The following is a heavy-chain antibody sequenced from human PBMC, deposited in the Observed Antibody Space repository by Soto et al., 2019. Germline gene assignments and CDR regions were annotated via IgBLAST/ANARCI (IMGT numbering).Heavy chain of an antibody. D-gene: IGHD3-22*01. CDR1: GGTFSSYT. J-gene: IGHJ6*02. V-gene: IGHV1-69*02. CDR3: ACHLAITMIHMDV. CDR2: IIPILGIA. Sequence: QVQLVQSGAEVKKPGSSVKVSCKASGGTFSSYTISWVRQAPGQGLEWMGRIIPILGIANYAQKFQGRVSITADKSTSTAYMELSSLRSEDTAVYYCACHLAITMIHMDVWPRDHGHRLL.